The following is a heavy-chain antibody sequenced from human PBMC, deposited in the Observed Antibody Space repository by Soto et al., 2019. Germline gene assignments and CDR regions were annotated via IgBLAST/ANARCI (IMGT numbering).Heavy chain of an antibody. Sequence: PSETLSLTCTVSGDSITSGVHYWSWIRQLPGKGLEWIGYIYYSEPTYYNPSLKSRVAISGDTSKNQFSLKLSSVTAADTAVYYCARDPYSSGWGKSAGRWNWFDPWGQGTLVTVSS. CDR1: GDSITSGVHY. V-gene: IGHV4-30-4*08. J-gene: IGHJ5*02. D-gene: IGHD6-19*01. CDR2: IYYSEPT. CDR3: ARDPYSSGWGKSAGRWNWFDP.